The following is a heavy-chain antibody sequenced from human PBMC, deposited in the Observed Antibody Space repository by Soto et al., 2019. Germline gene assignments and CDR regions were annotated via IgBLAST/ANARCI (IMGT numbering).Heavy chain of an antibody. V-gene: IGHV1-2*04. Sequence: ASVKVSCKASGYTFTGYYMHWMRQAPGQGLEWMGWINPNSGETDYAQNFQGWVTMTRDMSISTAYMELSRLKSNDTAVYYCARGGGLNYYYYIEVWGKGTTVTVSS. CDR2: INPNSGET. J-gene: IGHJ6*03. CDR3: ARGGGLNYYYYIEV. CDR1: GYTFTGYY.